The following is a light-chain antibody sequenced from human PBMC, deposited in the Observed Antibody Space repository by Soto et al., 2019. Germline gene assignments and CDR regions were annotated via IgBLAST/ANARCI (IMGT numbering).Light chain of an antibody. CDR2: GVT. V-gene: IGLV2-14*03. CDR3: SSFTSNRIYV. Sequence: QSALTQPTSVSGSPGQSITISCTGNHNDIGTYDYVSWYQQHPGGAPRLLIHGVTTRPSGISDRFSASKSGLTAPLTISGLQPEDEADYYCSSFTSNRIYVFGPGTKVTVL. J-gene: IGLJ1*01. CDR1: HNDIGTYDY.